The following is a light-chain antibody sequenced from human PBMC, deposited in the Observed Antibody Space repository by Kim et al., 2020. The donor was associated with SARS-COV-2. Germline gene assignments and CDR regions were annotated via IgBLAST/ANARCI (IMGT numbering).Light chain of an antibody. CDR1: QSVSSN. CDR2: GAS. V-gene: IGKV3-15*01. Sequence: EIVMTQSPATLSVSPGERATLSCWASQSVSSNLAWYQQKPGQAPRLLIYGASTRATGIPGRFSGSGSGTEFTLTISSLQSEDFAVYYCQQYSHWPLTFGGGTKLEI. J-gene: IGKJ4*01. CDR3: QQYSHWPLT.